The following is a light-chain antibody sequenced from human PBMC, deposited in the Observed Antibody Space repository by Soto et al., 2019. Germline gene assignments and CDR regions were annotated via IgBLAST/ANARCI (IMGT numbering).Light chain of an antibody. CDR1: QSVSSSY. J-gene: IGKJ1*01. CDR2: GAS. CDR3: QQYGSLPT. V-gene: IGKV3-20*01. Sequence: EIVMTQSPGPLSLSPGERATLSCRASQSVSSSYLAWYQQKPGQAPRLLIYGASSRATGIPDRFSGSGSGTDFTLTISRLEPEDFAVYYCQQYGSLPTFGQGTKVDIK.